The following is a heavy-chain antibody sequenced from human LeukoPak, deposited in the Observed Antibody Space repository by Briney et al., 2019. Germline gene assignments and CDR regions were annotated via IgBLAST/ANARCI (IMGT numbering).Heavy chain of an antibody. CDR3: ARGGYCSSTSCYGDDAFDI. V-gene: IGHV4-59*01. J-gene: IGHJ3*02. CDR1: GGSISNYY. CDR2: IYYSGST. D-gene: IGHD2-2*01. Sequence: SETLSLTCTVAGGSISNYYWSWLRQPPGKGVEWIGYIYYSGSTNYNPSLKSRVSISVDTSKKQFSLTQRYVTTADTAMYYCARGGYCSSTSCYGDDAFDIWGQGTMVTVSS.